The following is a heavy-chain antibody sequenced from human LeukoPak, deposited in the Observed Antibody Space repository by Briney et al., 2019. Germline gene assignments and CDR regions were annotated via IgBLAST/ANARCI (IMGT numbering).Heavy chain of an antibody. V-gene: IGHV1-69*13. Sequence: GASVKVSCKASGYTFTSYGISWVRQAPGQGLEWMGGIIPIFGTANYAQKFQGRVTITADESTSTAYMELSSLRSEDTAVYYCAREHLSSSWVPFDYWGQGTLVTVSS. CDR3: AREHLSSSWVPFDY. CDR1: GYTFTSYG. J-gene: IGHJ4*02. D-gene: IGHD6-13*01. CDR2: IIPIFGTA.